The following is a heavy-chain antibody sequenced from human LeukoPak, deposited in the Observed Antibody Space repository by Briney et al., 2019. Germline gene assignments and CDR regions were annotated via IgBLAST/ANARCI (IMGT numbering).Heavy chain of an antibody. V-gene: IGHV3-23*01. D-gene: IGHD2-15*01. J-gene: IGHJ4*02. CDR3: ARLECSGGSCYSERYYFDY. CDR1: GFTFSSYA. Sequence: GGSLRLSCAASGFTFSSYAMSWVRQAPGKGLEWVSAISGSGGSTYYADSVKGRFTISRDNPKNTLYLQMNSLRAEDTAVFYCARLECSGGSCYSERYYFDYWGQGTLVTVSS. CDR2: ISGSGGST.